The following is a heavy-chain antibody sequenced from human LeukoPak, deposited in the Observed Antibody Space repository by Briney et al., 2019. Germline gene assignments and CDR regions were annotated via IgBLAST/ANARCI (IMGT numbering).Heavy chain of an antibody. CDR1: GFTFHDYA. D-gene: IGHD3-10*01. Sequence: PGGSLRLSCAASGFTFHDYAMHWVRQPPGKGLEWISLITWDGGSTSYAESVKGRFTISRDNSKNSLYLQMNSLRPEDTALYYCAKDLVRGSTFYFDYWGLGTPVTVSS. CDR2: ITWDGGST. V-gene: IGHV3-43D*03. J-gene: IGHJ4*02. CDR3: AKDLVRGSTFYFDY.